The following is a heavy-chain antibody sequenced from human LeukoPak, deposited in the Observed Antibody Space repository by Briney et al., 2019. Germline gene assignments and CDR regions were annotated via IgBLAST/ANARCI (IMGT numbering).Heavy chain of an antibody. J-gene: IGHJ6*03. CDR1: GGSLSGYY. CDR3: ASSTIQLWLGHYYYLDV. CDR2: INHSGST. D-gene: IGHD5-18*01. Sequence: PSETLSLTCAVYGGSLSGYYWSWLRQPPGKGLEWIGEINHSGSTNYNPSLKSRVTISVDTSKNQFSLKLSSVTAADTAVYYCASSTIQLWLGHYYYLDVWGKGTTVTVSS. V-gene: IGHV4-34*01.